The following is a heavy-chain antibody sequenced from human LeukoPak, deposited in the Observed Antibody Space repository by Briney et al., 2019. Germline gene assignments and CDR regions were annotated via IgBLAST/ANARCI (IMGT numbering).Heavy chain of an antibody. D-gene: IGHD2-21*02. CDR3: AREISIYCGGDCHDY. J-gene: IGHJ4*02. CDR1: GGSISSSSYY. CDR2: IYYSGST. Sequence: SETLSLTCTVSGGSISSSSYYWVWIRQPPGKGLEWIGTIYYSGSTYYKPSLKSRVTISVDTSKNQFSLKLSSVTAADTAVYYCAREISIYCGGDCHDYWGQGTLVTVSS. V-gene: IGHV4-39*07.